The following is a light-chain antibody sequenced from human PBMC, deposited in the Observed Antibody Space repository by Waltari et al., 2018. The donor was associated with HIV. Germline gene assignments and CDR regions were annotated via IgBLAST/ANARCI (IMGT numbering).Light chain of an antibody. Sequence: QSALPQPASVSGSPGQSITLSCTGASSDVGRYTYVSWYQHHPGKAPKLIIYDVSTRPSGVSNRFSGSKSGTTASLTISGLQAEDEADYYCSSYTSSRTVVFGGGTKLTVL. V-gene: IGLV2-14*03. J-gene: IGLJ2*01. CDR1: SSDVGRYTY. CDR2: DVS. CDR3: SSYTSSRTVV.